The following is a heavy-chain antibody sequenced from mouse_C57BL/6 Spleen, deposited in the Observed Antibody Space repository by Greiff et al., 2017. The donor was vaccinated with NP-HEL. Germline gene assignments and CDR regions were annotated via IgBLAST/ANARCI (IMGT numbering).Heavy chain of an antibody. CDR2: ISDGGSYT. CDR1: GFTFSSYA. D-gene: IGHD1-1*01. Sequence: EVQRVESGGGLVKPGGSLKLSCAASGFTFSSYAMSWVRQTPEKRLEWVATISDGGSYTYYPDNVKGRFTISRDNAKNNLYLQMSHLKSEDTAMYYCARDRGVVDWYSDVWGTGTTVTVSS. J-gene: IGHJ1*03. V-gene: IGHV5-4*01. CDR3: ARDRGVVDWYSDV.